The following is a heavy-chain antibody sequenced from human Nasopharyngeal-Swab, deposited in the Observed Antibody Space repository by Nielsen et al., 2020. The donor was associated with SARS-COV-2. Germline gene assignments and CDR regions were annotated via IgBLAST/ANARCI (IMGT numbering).Heavy chain of an antibody. J-gene: IGHJ6*02. D-gene: IGHD6-19*01. Sequence: GESLKISCAASGFTFSNAWMSWVRQAPGKGLEWVGRIKSKTDGGITDYAAPVKGRFTISRDDSKNTLYLQMNSLKTEDTAVYYCTTDRAGPYYYYGMDVWGQGTTVTVSS. CDR3: TTDRAGPYYYYGMDV. CDR2: IKSKTDGGIT. V-gene: IGHV3-15*01. CDR1: GFTFSNAW.